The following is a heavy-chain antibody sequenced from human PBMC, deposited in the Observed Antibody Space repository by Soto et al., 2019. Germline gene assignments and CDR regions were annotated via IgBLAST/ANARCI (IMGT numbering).Heavy chain of an antibody. CDR1: GYSFTSYW. CDR3: ARHARGAVAGTSYYYYMDV. D-gene: IGHD6-19*01. Sequence: KDSCRGSGYSFTSYWMGWVSKMPGKGLEWMGIIYPGDSDTRYSPSFQGQVTISADKSISTAYLQWSSLKASDTAMYYCARHARGAVAGTSYYYYMDVWGKGTTVTV. V-gene: IGHV5-51*01. J-gene: IGHJ6*03. CDR2: IYPGDSDT.